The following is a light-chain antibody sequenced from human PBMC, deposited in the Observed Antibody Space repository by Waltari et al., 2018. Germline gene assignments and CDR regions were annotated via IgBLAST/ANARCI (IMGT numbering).Light chain of an antibody. CDR1: SLRSYY. CDR3: NSRDSSGDHVP. Sequence: SSELTQDPAVSVALGQTVRITCQGDSLRSYYASWYQQKPGQAPLLDMYAKNNRPSGIPDRFSGSNSGNTASLTITGVQAEDEADYYCNSRDSSGDHVPFGGGTKLTVL. J-gene: IGLJ2*01. V-gene: IGLV3-19*01. CDR2: AKN.